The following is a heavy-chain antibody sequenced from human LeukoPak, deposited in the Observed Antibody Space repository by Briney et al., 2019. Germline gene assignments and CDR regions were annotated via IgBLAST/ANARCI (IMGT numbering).Heavy chain of an antibody. Sequence: GSSVKVSCKASGGTFSSYAISWVRQAPGQGLEWMGGIIPIFGTANYAQKFQGRVTITADESTSTAYMELSGLRSEDTAVYYCARRAAGTKFDPWGQGTLVTVSS. CDR2: IIPIFGTA. CDR1: GGTFSSYA. J-gene: IGHJ5*02. V-gene: IGHV1-69*01. CDR3: ARRAAGTKFDP. D-gene: IGHD6-13*01.